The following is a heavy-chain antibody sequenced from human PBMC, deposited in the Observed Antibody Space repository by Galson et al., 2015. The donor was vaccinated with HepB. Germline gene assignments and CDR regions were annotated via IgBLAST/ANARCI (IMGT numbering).Heavy chain of an antibody. CDR3: AKAKLSGSVLVDY. J-gene: IGHJ4*02. Sequence: SLRLSCAASGFTFSSYGMHWVRQAPGKGLEWVAVISYDGSNKYYADSVKGRFTISRDNSKNTLYLQMNSLRAEDTAVYYCAKAKLSGSVLVDYWGQGTLVTVSS. V-gene: IGHV3-30*18. CDR2: ISYDGSNK. D-gene: IGHD1-26*01. CDR1: GFTFSSYG.